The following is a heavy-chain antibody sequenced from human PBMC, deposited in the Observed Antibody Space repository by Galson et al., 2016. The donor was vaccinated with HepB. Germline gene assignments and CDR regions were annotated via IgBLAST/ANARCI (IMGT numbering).Heavy chain of an antibody. CDR1: GFTFSIHE. CDR2: ISSAGMTL. D-gene: IGHD3-10*01. V-gene: IGHV3-48*03. CDR3: TKGTAAVYGSPSCD. Sequence: SLRLSCAASGFTFSIHEMNWIRQAPGKGLEWISCISSAGMTLFYADSVRGRFTVSRDNAQNVLYLQMNSLRGEDTAVYYCTKGTAAVYGSPSCDWGQGTPVVVSS. J-gene: IGHJ4*02.